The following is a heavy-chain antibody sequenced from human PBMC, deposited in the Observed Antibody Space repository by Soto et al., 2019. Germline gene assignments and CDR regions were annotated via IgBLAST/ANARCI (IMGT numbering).Heavy chain of an antibody. CDR3: AREDDGGDSLDV. V-gene: IGHV4-30-4*08. CDR2: IHHSGAF. CDR1: GGSINSDSYH. D-gene: IGHD2-21*02. J-gene: IGHJ6*02. Sequence: QVQLLESGPGLVKPSQTLSLTCTVSGGSINSDSYHWTWIRQSPGKGLEWIGYIHHSGAFLYNPSFKSRLTMSVDTSKNQFSLHLRSVTDAATAVYFCAREDDGGDSLDVWGQGTTVTVSS.